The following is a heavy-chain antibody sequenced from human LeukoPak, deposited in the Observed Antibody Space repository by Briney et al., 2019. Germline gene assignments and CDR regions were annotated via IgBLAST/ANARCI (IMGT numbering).Heavy chain of an antibody. Sequence: SVKVSCKASGGSFSSYAISWVRQAPGQGLEWMGGIIPIFGTANYAQKFQGRVTITADESTSTAYMELSSLRSEDTAVYYCAIDHYYDSSGYYDYWGQGTLVTVSS. CDR2: IIPIFGTA. J-gene: IGHJ4*02. CDR3: AIDHYYDSSGYYDY. CDR1: GGSFSSYA. V-gene: IGHV1-69*13. D-gene: IGHD3-22*01.